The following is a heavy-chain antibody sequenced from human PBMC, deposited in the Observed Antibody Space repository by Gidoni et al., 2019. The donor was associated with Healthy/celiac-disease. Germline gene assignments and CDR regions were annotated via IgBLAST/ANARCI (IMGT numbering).Heavy chain of an antibody. CDR3: ARSGETTVVTPDGAFYL. CDR2: IYPGDSAT. J-gene: IGHJ3*01. Sequence: EVQLVQSGAGVKRPGESLKISCKGSGYSRTIYWIGWVSQMPGKGLEWMGIIYPGDSATRYSHSFQCQVTISADKSSITASLQLSRLKASDTAMYYCARSGETTVVTPDGAFYLWVQGTMVTVSS. CDR1: GYSRTIYW. V-gene: IGHV5-51*01. D-gene: IGHD4-17*01.